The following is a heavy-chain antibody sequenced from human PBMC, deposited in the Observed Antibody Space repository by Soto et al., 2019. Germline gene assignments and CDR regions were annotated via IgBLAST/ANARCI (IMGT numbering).Heavy chain of an antibody. Sequence: SETLSLTCTVSGGSISSGNYYWSWIRQPPGKGLEWIGFISYSGSTTYNPSLKSRVTISVDTSNNQISLKLTSVTAADTAVYYCARDKITGLFDYWGQGTLVTVSS. CDR1: GGSISSGNYY. V-gene: IGHV4-30-4*01. D-gene: IGHD2-8*02. CDR2: ISYSGST. J-gene: IGHJ4*02. CDR3: ARDKITGLFDY.